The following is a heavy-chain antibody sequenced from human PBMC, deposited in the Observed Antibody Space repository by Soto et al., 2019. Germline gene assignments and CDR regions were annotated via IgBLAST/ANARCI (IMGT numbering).Heavy chain of an antibody. CDR3: ASDNFGDYSEY. J-gene: IGHJ4*02. Sequence: GGSLRLSCAASGYTFSTYWMSWVRQAPGKGLEWIANIKHDGSEKYYVDSLRGRFTISRDNSKNSLYLQMNSLRTEDTAVYYCASDNFGDYSEYWGQGTLVTVSS. CDR1: GYTFSTYW. CDR2: IKHDGSEK. V-gene: IGHV3-7*01. D-gene: IGHD4-17*01.